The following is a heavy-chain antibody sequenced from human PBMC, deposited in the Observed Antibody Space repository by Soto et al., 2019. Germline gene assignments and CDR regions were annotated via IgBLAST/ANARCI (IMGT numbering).Heavy chain of an antibody. J-gene: IGHJ6*02. D-gene: IGHD1-20*01. CDR1: TFTYSNYA. CDR3: AKFLGRNCGRADYYGLEV. Sequence: PGGSLRLSCTTSTFTYSNYAMSWVRQAPGKGLEWVSAITGGGANTYYADSVKGRFTVSRDNSESTLDLEMNSLRVEDTAVYYCAKFLGRNCGRADYYGLEVWGQGATVT. CDR2: ITGGGANT. V-gene: IGHV3-23*01.